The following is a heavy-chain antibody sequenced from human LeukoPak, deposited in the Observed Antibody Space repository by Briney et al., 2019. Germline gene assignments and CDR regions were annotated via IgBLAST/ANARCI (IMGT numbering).Heavy chain of an antibody. D-gene: IGHD5-12*01. Sequence: SETLSLTCAVYGGSFSGYYWSWIRRPPGKGLEWIGEINHSGSTNYNPSLKSRVTISVDTSKNQFSLKLSSVTAADTAVYYCAAEVATISSWGQGTLVTVSS. CDR2: INHSGST. V-gene: IGHV4-34*01. CDR1: GGSFSGYY. J-gene: IGHJ4*02. CDR3: AAEVATISS.